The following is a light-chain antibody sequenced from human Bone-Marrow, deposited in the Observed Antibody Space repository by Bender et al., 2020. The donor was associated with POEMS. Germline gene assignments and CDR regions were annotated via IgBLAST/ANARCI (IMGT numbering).Light chain of an antibody. CDR2: EVS. CDR3: CSYGGSSNVV. CDR1: SSDVGSYSL. J-gene: IGLJ2*01. V-gene: IGLV2-23*02. Sequence: QSALTQPASVSGSAGQSITISCTGTSSDVGSYSLVSWYQQHPGTAPKLMIYEVSKRPSGVSNRFSGSKSGNTASLTISGLQPEDEADYYCCSYGGSSNVVFGGGTKLTVL.